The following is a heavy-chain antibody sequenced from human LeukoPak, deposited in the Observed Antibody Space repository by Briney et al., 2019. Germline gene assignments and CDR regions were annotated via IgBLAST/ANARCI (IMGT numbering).Heavy chain of an antibody. CDR3: ARETAVAVDY. D-gene: IGHD6-19*01. Sequence: GGSLRLSCSASGFTFSSYAMHWVRQAPGKGLEYVSAISSNGGSTYYADSVKGRFTISRDNSKNTLYLQMNSLRAEDTAVYYCARETAVAVDYWGQGTLVTVSS. CDR2: ISSNGGST. CDR1: GFTFSSYA. J-gene: IGHJ4*02. V-gene: IGHV3-64*04.